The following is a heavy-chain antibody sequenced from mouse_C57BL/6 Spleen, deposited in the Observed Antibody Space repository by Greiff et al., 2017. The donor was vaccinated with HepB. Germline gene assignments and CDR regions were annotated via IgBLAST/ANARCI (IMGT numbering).Heavy chain of an antibody. CDR2: ISSGSSTI. CDR3: ARGGYYDPYYFDY. D-gene: IGHD2-4*01. CDR1: GFTFSDYG. Sequence: EVKLQESGGGLVKPGGSLKLSCAASGFTFSDYGMHWVRQAPEKGLEWVAYISSGSSTIYYADTVKGRFTISRDNAKNTLFLQMTSLRSEDTAMYYCARGGYYDPYYFDYWGQGTTLTVSS. V-gene: IGHV5-17*01. J-gene: IGHJ2*01.